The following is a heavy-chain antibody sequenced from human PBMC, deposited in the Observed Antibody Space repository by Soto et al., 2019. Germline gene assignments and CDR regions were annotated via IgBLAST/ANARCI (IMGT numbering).Heavy chain of an antibody. Sequence: QVQLQQWGAGLLKPSETLSLTCAVYGGSFSGYYWSWIRQPPGKGLEWIGEINHSGSTNYNPSLKSRVTISVDTSTSQFSLKLSSVTAADTAVYYCARGRRTTVTIDYWGQGTLVTVSS. J-gene: IGHJ4*02. V-gene: IGHV4-34*01. CDR2: INHSGST. CDR1: GGSFSGYY. CDR3: ARGRRTTVTIDY. D-gene: IGHD4-17*01.